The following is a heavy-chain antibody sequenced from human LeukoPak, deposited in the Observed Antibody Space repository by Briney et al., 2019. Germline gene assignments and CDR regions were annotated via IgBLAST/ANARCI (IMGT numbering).Heavy chain of an antibody. J-gene: IGHJ4*02. CDR3: ARDHGYCSGGSCYGSYFDY. CDR1: GFTFSSYA. Sequence: GGSLRLSCAASGFTFSSYAMRWVRQAPGKGLEWVAVISYDGSNKYYADSVKGRFTISRDNSKNTLYLQMNSLRAEDTALYYCARDHGYCSGGSCYGSYFDYWGQGTLVTVSS. D-gene: IGHD2-15*01. V-gene: IGHV3-30*04. CDR2: ISYDGSNK.